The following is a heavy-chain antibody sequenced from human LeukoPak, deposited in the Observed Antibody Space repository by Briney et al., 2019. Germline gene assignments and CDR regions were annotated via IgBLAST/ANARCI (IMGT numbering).Heavy chain of an antibody. V-gene: IGHV1-8*01. CDR1: GYTFTSYD. D-gene: IGHD4-17*01. CDR3: ARDRAVTNDFDY. J-gene: IGHJ4*02. Sequence: PEASVKVSCTASGYTFTSYDMNWVRQAPGKGLEWMGWMNPNSGNTGYAQTFQGRVTMTRNTSISTAYMELSSLRSEDTAVYYCARDRAVTNDFDYWGQGTLVTVSS. CDR2: MNPNSGNT.